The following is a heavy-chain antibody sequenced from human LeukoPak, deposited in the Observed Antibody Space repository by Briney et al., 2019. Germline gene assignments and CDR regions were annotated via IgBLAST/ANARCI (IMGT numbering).Heavy chain of an antibody. Sequence: GGSLRLSCVVSGISLSNYAMTWVRQAPGKGLEWVSYISEKGGTKTYADSVKGRFTIARDTSLNTLYLQMNNLKAEDTAVYFCAKRGVVIRGLLVIGYHQEAYHYDFWGQGVLVTVSS. CDR2: ISEKGGTK. CDR1: GISLSNYA. CDR3: AKRGVVIRGLLVIGYHQEAYHYDF. J-gene: IGHJ4*02. V-gene: IGHV3-23*01. D-gene: IGHD3-10*01.